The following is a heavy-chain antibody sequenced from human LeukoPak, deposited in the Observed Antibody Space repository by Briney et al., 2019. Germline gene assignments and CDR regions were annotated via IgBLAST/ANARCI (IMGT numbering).Heavy chain of an antibody. V-gene: IGHV3-48*03. Sequence: GGSLRLSCAASGFTFSSYEMNWVRQAPGKGLEWVSYISGSGTTISYADSVKGRFTISRDNAKNSLYLQMDSLRAEDTAIYYCARLDTSAYYYFDYWGQGTLVTVSS. CDR1: GFTFSSYE. CDR2: ISGSGTTI. J-gene: IGHJ4*02. D-gene: IGHD3-22*01. CDR3: ARLDTSAYYYFDY.